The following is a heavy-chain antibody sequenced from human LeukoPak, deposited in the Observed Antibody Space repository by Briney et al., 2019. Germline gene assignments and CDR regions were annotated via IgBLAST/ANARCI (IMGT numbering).Heavy chain of an antibody. J-gene: IGHJ5*02. CDR2: ISMNGDST. CDR1: GFIFSNYA. CDR3: ARDPTKVRGVVANTWFDP. D-gene: IGHD3-10*01. Sequence: PGGSLRLSCAASGFIFSNYAMNWVRQAAGKGLEYVSAISMNGDSTYYANSVKGRFTISRDNSKNTLYLQMGSLRAEDMAVYYCARDPTKVRGVVANTWFDPWGQGTLVTVSS. V-gene: IGHV3-64*01.